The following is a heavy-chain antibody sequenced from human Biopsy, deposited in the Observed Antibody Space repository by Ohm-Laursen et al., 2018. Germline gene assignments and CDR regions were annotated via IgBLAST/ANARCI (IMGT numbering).Heavy chain of an antibody. Sequence: SLRLSCAASGFNFDDFAMHWVRQTPGKDLEWVSGISWNSGRIAYADSVKGRFTISRDNAKNSLYLQMNSLRAEDTALYYCAKGQAPDGYNYAFDIWGQGTMLTVSS. V-gene: IGHV3-9*01. CDR2: ISWNSGRI. CDR3: AKGQAPDGYNYAFDI. D-gene: IGHD5-24*01. CDR1: GFNFDDFA. J-gene: IGHJ3*02.